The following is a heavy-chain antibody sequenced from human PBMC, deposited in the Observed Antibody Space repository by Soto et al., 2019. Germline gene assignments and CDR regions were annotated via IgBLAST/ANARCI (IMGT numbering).Heavy chain of an antibody. V-gene: IGHV3-30*18. J-gene: IGHJ4*02. CDR3: AKEGPITKWYFDY. D-gene: IGHD1-26*01. CDR1: GFTFSNYG. Sequence: QVQLVESEGGVVQPGRSLRLSCAASGFTFSNYGMHWVRQAPGKGLEWVTVISYDGNVAYYADSVKGRFTSSRDNSKNTLYCQMISLRTEDTAVYYFAKEGPITKWYFDYWGQGTLVTVSS. CDR2: ISYDGNVA.